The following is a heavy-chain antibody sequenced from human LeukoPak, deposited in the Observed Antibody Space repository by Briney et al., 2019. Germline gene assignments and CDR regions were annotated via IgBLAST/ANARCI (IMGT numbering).Heavy chain of an antibody. V-gene: IGHV5-51*01. J-gene: IGHJ5*02. CDR1: GYSFTSYW. Sequence: GESLKISCKGSGYSFTSYWIGWVRQMPGKGLEWMGIIYPGDSDTRYSPSFQGQVTISADKSISTAYLQWSSLKASDTAMYYCARDWVFHYGSGSYYKIWFDPWGQGTLVTVSS. D-gene: IGHD3-10*01. CDR2: IYPGDSDT. CDR3: ARDWVFHYGSGSYYKIWFDP.